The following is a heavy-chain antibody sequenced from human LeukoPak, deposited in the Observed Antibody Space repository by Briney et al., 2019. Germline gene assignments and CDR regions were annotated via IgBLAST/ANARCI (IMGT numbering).Heavy chain of an antibody. CDR3: ARIAAAGNRRLSF. V-gene: IGHV1-8*01. CDR1: GYTFSSYD. D-gene: IGHD6-13*01. J-gene: IGHJ4*02. Sequence: ASVKFSCKASGYTFSSYDINWVRQAIGQGLEWMGWMNPNSGNTGYAQKFQGRITMTRNTSISTAYMELSSLTSEDTAVYYCARIAAAGNRRLSFWGQGTLVTVSS. CDR2: MNPNSGNT.